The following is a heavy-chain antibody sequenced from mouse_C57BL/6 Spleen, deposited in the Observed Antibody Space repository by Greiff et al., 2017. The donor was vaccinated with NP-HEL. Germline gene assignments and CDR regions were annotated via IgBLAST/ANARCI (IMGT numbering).Heavy chain of an antibody. Sequence: VQLQQSGPELVKPGASVKISCKASGYAFSSSWMNWVKQRPGKGLEWIGRIYPGDGDTNYNGKFKGKATLTADKSSSTAYMQLSSLTSEDSAVYFCARSGLLRYHAMDYWGQGTSVTVSS. CDR1: GYAFSSSW. V-gene: IGHV1-82*01. J-gene: IGHJ4*01. D-gene: IGHD1-1*01. CDR2: IYPGDGDT. CDR3: ARSGLLRYHAMDY.